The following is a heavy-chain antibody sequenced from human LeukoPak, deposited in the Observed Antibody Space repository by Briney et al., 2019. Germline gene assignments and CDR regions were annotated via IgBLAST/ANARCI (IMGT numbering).Heavy chain of an antibody. V-gene: IGHV3-21*01. J-gene: IGHJ5*02. Sequence: GGSLRLSCAASGFTFNAYSMGWVRQAPGKGLEWVSIISRASESIFYADSVKGRFTISRDNAKNSLYLQMNGLRAEDTAAYYCMRGATDTTRWFDPWGLGTLVTVSS. CDR1: GFTFNAYS. CDR3: MRGATDTTRWFDP. CDR2: ISRASESI. D-gene: IGHD1-7*01.